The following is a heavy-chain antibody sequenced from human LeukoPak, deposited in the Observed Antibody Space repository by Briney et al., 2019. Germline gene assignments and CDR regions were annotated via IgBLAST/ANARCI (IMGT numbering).Heavy chain of an antibody. CDR1: GGTFSSYA. V-gene: IGHV1-69*13. Sequence: ASVKVSCKASGGTFSSYAISWVRQAPGQGLEWMGGIIPIFGTANYAQKFQGRVTITADESTSTAYMELSSLRSEDTAVYYCAREAEQQLVAWGQGTLVTVSS. D-gene: IGHD6-13*01. CDR3: AREAEQQLVA. CDR2: IIPIFGTA. J-gene: IGHJ5*02.